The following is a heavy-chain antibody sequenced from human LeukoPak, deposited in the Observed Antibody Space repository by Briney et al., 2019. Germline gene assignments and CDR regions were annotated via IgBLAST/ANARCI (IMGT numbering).Heavy chain of an antibody. Sequence: GSLRLSCAASGSTFSSYGMHWVRQSPGKGLEWIGEINHSGSTNYNPSLKSRVTISVDTSKNQFSLKLSSVTAADTAVYYCARATFDSRGYYYEGEYWGQGTLVTVSS. CDR1: GSTFSSYG. J-gene: IGHJ4*02. CDR2: INHSGST. D-gene: IGHD3-22*01. CDR3: ARATFDSRGYYYEGEY. V-gene: IGHV4-34*01.